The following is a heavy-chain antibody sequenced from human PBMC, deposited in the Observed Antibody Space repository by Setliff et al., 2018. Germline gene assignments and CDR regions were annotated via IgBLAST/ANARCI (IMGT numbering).Heavy chain of an antibody. V-gene: IGHV1-18*01. CDR1: GYTFSSYG. D-gene: IGHD2-15*01. CDR3: AKDRVEVVVAAPQARFDP. CDR2: ISAYSGDT. Sequence: ASVKVSCQTSGYTFSSYGVSWVRQAPGQGLEWMGWISAYSGDTIYEQNYQGRVTMTTDTSTSTAYMELRSLISDDTAVYYCAKDRVEVVVAAPQARFDPWGQGTLVTVSS. J-gene: IGHJ5*02.